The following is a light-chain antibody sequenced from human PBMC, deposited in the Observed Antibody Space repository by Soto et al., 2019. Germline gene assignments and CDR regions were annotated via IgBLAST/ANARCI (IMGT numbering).Light chain of an antibody. CDR3: SSYAGSNNWN. V-gene: IGLV2-8*01. Sequence: QSALTQPPSASGSPGQSVTISCTGTSSDVGGYNYVSWYQQHPGKAPKLMIYEVSKRPSGVPDRFSGSKSGNTASLTVSGLQAEDEADYYCSSYAGSNNWNFGTGTNFTVL. J-gene: IGLJ1*01. CDR1: SSDVGGYNY. CDR2: EVS.